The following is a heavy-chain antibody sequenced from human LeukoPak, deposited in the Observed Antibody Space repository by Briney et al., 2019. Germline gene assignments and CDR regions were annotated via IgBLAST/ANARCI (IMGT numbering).Heavy chain of an antibody. V-gene: IGHV3-74*01. CDR1: GFTFSSYW. CDR2: INTDGSST. J-gene: IGHJ4*02. Sequence: GGSLRLSCSASGFTFSSYWMHWVRQAPGKGLVWVSRINTDGSSTSYADSVKGRFTISRDNAKNSLYLQMNSLRAEDTAVYYCARDFSSGWYRGYFDYWGQGTLVTVSS. D-gene: IGHD6-19*01. CDR3: ARDFSSGWYRGYFDY.